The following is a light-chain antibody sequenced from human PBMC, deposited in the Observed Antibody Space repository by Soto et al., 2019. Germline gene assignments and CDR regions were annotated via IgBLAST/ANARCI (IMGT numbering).Light chain of an antibody. CDR3: RQYSSFWT. V-gene: IGKV1-5*01. Sequence: DIQMTESPSARSASVGDRVTITCRASQNIHSWLAWYQQKPGKAPKLLIYDASSVKSGVPSRFSGSRSGTEFTLTINSLQPDDFATYYCRQYSSFWTFGQGTKVDIK. J-gene: IGKJ1*01. CDR1: QNIHSW. CDR2: DAS.